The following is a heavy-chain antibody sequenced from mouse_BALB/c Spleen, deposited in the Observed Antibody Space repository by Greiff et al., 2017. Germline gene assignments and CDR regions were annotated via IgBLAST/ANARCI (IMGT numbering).Heavy chain of an antibody. CDR1: GFTFSSYT. D-gene: IGHD1-1*01. J-gene: IGHJ1*01. V-gene: IGHV5-12-2*01. CDR3: ARSVGGSSYWYFDV. Sequence: EVQLVESGGGLVKPGGSLKLSCAASGFTFSSYTMSWVRQTPEKRLEWVAYISNGGGSTYYPDTVKGRFTISRDNAKNTLYLQMSSLKSEYTAMYYCARSVGGSSYWYFDVWGAGTTVTVSS. CDR2: ISNGGGST.